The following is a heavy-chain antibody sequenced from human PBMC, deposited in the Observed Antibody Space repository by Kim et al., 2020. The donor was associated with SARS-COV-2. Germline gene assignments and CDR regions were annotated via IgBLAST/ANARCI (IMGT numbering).Heavy chain of an antibody. J-gene: IGHJ6*02. CDR2: IYYSGST. CDR3: ARHGAGYYYYGMDV. CDR1: GGSISGYY. D-gene: IGHD6-19*01. V-gene: IGHV4-59*08. Sequence: SETLSLTCTVSGGSISGYYWSWIRQPPGKGLDWIGYIYYSGSTDYNPSLRSRVTMSVDTSKNQFSLNLSSVTAADTAVYYCARHGAGYYYYGMDVWGQGTTVTVSS.